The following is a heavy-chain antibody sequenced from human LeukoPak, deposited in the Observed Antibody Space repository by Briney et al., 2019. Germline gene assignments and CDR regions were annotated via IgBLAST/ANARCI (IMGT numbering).Heavy chain of an antibody. CDR3: ASYVNYYYYYMDV. Sequence: GGSLRLSCATSGFTFSIYGMSWVRQAPGKGLEWVSAISGSGGSTYYADSVKGRFTISRDNSKNTLYLQMNSLRAEDTAVYYCASYVNYYYYYMDVWGKGTTVTVSS. J-gene: IGHJ6*03. D-gene: IGHD1-26*01. V-gene: IGHV3-23*01. CDR1: GFTFSIYG. CDR2: ISGSGGST.